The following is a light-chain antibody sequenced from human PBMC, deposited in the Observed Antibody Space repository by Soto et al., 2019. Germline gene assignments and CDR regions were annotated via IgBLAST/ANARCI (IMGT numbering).Light chain of an antibody. CDR1: STYIGRYDF. J-gene: IGLJ1*01. Sequence: QSVLTQPASVSGSPGQSITISCTGTSTYIGRYDFVSWYQQHPGKAPKLIIYAVSNRPSGVSSRFSGSKSGDTASLTISGLQAEDEADYYCGAWDDRLTAYAFGSGTKVTVL. CDR3: GAWDDRLTAYA. CDR2: AVS. V-gene: IGLV2-14*03.